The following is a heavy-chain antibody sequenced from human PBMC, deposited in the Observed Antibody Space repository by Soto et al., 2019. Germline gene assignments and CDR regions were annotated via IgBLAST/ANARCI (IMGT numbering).Heavy chain of an antibody. CDR2: ISYDGSNK. V-gene: IGHV3-30-3*01. D-gene: IGHD6-19*01. Sequence: GGSLRLSCAASGFTFSSYTMHWVRQAPGKGLEWVAVISYDGSNKYYADSVKGRFTISRDNSKNTVHLQMNSLRAEDTAVYYCARDPSSGWYVIGHFDYWGQGTLVTVSS. J-gene: IGHJ4*02. CDR3: ARDPSSGWYVIGHFDY. CDR1: GFTFSSYT.